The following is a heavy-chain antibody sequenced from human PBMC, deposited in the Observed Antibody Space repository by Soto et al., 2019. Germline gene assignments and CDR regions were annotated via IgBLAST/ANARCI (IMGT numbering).Heavy chain of an antibody. D-gene: IGHD3-22*01. Sequence: PSETLSLTCTVSGGSISSYYWSWIRQPPGKGLEWIGYIYYSGSTNYNPSLKSRVTISVDTSKNQFSLKLSSVTAADTAVYYCARKNYYDSSGWFDPWGQATLVTVSS. CDR3: ARKNYYDSSGWFDP. CDR2: IYYSGST. J-gene: IGHJ5*02. V-gene: IGHV4-59*01. CDR1: GGSISSYY.